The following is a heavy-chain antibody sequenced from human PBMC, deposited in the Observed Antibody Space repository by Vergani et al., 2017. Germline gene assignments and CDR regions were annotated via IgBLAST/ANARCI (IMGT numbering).Heavy chain of an antibody. CDR1: GFTFSSYS. V-gene: IGHV3-48*02. CDR3: ARDPYYYGSGSYYI. Sequence: EVQLVESGGGLVQPGGSLRLSCAASGFTFSSYSMNWVRQAPGKGLEWVSYISSSSSPIYYADSVKGRFTISSDNAKNSLYLQMNSLRDEDTAVYYCARDPYYYGSGSYYIGGQGTLVTVSS. D-gene: IGHD3-10*01. CDR2: ISSSSSPI. J-gene: IGHJ4*02.